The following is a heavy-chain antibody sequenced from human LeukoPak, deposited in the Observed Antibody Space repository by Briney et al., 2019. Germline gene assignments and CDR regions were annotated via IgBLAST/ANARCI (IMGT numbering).Heavy chain of an antibody. V-gene: IGHV4-59*01. CDR1: GGSISSYY. D-gene: IGHD5-24*01. J-gene: IGHJ4*02. CDR2: IYYSGST. CDR3: ARVKRSTEYYFDY. Sequence: SETLSLTCTVSGGSISSYYWSWIRQPPGKGLEWIGYIYYSGSTNYNPSLKSRVTISVDTSKNQFSLKLSSVTAADTAVYYCARVKRSTEYYFDYWGQGTLVTVSS.